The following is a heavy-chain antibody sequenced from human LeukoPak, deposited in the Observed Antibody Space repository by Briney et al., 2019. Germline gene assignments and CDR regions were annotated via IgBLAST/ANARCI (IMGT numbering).Heavy chain of an antibody. D-gene: IGHD4-17*01. CDR1: GFTFSGSD. V-gene: IGHV3-73*01. CDR3: TTYDFGVGSHFDY. Sequence: GGSLRLSCAASGFTFSGSDMHWVRQASGKGLEWVGRIRSKANNYATAYAASVKGRFTISRVDSKNTAYLQMNSLKTEDTAVYYCTTYDFGVGSHFDYWGQGTLVTVSS. J-gene: IGHJ4*02. CDR2: IRSKANNYAT.